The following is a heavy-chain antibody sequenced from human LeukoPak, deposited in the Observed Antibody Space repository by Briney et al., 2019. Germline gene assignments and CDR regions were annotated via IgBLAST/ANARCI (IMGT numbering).Heavy chain of an antibody. D-gene: IGHD3-3*01. CDR2: ISGSGGST. J-gene: IGHJ6*02. Sequence: GGSLRLSCAASGFTFSSYAMSWVRQAPGKGLEWVSAISGSGGSTYYADSVKGRFTISRDNSKNTLYLQMNSLKSEDTAVYYCTRRTYFDFWSGYTDYGFDVWAKGPRSPSP. V-gene: IGHV3-23*01. CDR3: TRRTYFDFWSGYTDYGFDV. CDR1: GFTFSSYA.